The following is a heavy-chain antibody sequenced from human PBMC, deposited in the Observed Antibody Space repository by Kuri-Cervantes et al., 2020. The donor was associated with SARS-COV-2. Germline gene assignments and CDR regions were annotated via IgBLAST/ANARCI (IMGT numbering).Heavy chain of an antibody. CDR2: VNSKTGDT. CDR3: ARAGIWDNWNYRGVFDY. D-gene: IGHD1-7*01. Sequence: ASVKVSCKASGYTFTSYYIHWVRQAPGQGLEWVGWVNSKTGDTKYAQRFQGRVTMTRDASISTAYMELSRLRSDNTAVYYCARAGIWDNWNYRGVFDYWGQGTLVTVSS. V-gene: IGHV1-2*02. CDR1: GYTFTSYY. J-gene: IGHJ4*02.